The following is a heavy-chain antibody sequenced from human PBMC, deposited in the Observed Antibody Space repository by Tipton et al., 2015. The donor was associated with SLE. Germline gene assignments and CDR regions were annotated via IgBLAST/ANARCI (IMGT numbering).Heavy chain of an antibody. CDR1: GYTFTSYW. D-gene: IGHD4-17*01. Sequence: VQLVQSGAEVKKPGESLRISCKGSGYTFTSYWISWVRQMPGKGLEWMGRIDPSDSYTNYSPSFQGHVTISADKSISTAYLQWSSLKASDTAMYYCARHNKGPLHGDYGYYYGVDVWGRGTTVTVSS. V-gene: IGHV5-10-1*01. J-gene: IGHJ6*02. CDR2: IDPSDSYT. CDR3: ARHNKGPLHGDYGYYYGVDV.